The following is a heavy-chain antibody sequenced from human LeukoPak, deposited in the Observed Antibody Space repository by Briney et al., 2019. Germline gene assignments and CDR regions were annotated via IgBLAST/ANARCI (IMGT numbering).Heavy chain of an antibody. Sequence: SETLSLTCTVSGGSISSSSYYWSWLRQPLGKGLEWIGEINHSGSTNYNPSLKSRVTISVDTSKNQFSLKLNSVTAADTAVYYCARHRSKWLQSSFDYWGQGTLVTVSS. CDR2: INHSGST. CDR3: ARHRSKWLQSSFDY. CDR1: GGSISSSSYY. D-gene: IGHD5-24*01. J-gene: IGHJ4*02. V-gene: IGHV4-39*01.